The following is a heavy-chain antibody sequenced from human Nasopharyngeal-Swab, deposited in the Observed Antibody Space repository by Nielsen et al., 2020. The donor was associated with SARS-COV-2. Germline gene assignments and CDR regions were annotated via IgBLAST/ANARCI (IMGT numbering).Heavy chain of an antibody. V-gene: IGHV3-21*01. CDR2: ISSTGDYI. D-gene: IGHD3-16*01. CDR3: AREGGALSMDV. Sequence: GESLKISCAASGFTFSIYTMNWVRQAPGKGLEWVSAISSTGDYIYHAASVEGRFTISRDNAKNSLYLQMNSLRDEDTAVYYCAREGGALSMDVWGQGTTVTVSS. J-gene: IGHJ6*02. CDR1: GFTFSIYT.